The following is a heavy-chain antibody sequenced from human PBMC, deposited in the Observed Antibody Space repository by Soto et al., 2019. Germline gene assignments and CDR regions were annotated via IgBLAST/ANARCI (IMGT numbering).Heavy chain of an antibody. Sequence: ASVKVSCKASGYTFTSYGISWVRQAPGQGLEWMGWISAYNGNTNYAQKLQGRVTMTTDTSTSTAYMELRSLRSDDTAVYYCARELGHYYDSSGYQTDYWGQGTLVTVSS. CDR2: ISAYNGNT. CDR3: ARELGHYYDSSGYQTDY. D-gene: IGHD3-22*01. CDR1: GYTFTSYG. J-gene: IGHJ4*02. V-gene: IGHV1-18*01.